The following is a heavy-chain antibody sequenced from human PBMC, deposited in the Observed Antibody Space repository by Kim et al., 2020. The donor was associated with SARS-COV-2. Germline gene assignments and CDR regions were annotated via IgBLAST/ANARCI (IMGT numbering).Heavy chain of an antibody. Sequence: GESLKISCKGSGYSFTSYWIGWVRQMPGKGLEWMGIIYPGDSDTRYSPSFQGQVTISADKSISTAYLQWSSLKASDTAMYYCVRHYYDILTGHPENPAGGGMDVWGQGTTVTVSS. J-gene: IGHJ6*02. V-gene: IGHV5-51*01. CDR3: VRHYYDILTGHPENPAGGGMDV. D-gene: IGHD3-9*01. CDR2: IYPGDSDT. CDR1: GYSFTSYW.